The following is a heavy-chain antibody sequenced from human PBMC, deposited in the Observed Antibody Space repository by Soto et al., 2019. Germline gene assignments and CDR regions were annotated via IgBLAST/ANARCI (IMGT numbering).Heavy chain of an antibody. Sequence: QLRLQESGPGLVKPSGTLSLTCTVSVDSITSDDFYWGWIRRPPGQGLEWIGTISHSGDTFYNPTFNRRLTMSLDASKNQFFLRLSSVTAVDAAVYFCAIQMLGPIPYFGGLSPVTSWGQGTLVTFSS. CDR2: ISHSGDT. J-gene: IGHJ5*02. CDR1: VDSITSDDFY. CDR3: AIQMLGPIPYFGGLSPVTS. D-gene: IGHD2-21*01. V-gene: IGHV4-39*01.